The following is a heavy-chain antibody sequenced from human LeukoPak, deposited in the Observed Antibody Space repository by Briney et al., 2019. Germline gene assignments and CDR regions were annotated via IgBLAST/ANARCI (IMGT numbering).Heavy chain of an antibody. V-gene: IGHV1-2*02. D-gene: IGHD3-10*01. CDR3: ARDGSYYGSGSYSKADY. CDR1: GYTFTGYY. J-gene: IGHJ4*02. CDR2: INPNSGGT. Sequence: ASVKVSCKASGYTFTGYYMHWVRQAPGQGLEWMGWINPNSGGTNYAQKFQGRVTMTRDTSISTAYMELSRLRSDDTAVYYCARDGSYYGSGSYSKADYWGQGTLVTVSS.